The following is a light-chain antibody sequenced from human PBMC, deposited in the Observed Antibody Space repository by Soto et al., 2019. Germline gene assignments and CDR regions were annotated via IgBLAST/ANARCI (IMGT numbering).Light chain of an antibody. Sequence: EIVLTQSPGTLSLSPGERATLSCRASQSVSSSYLAWYQQKPGQAPRLLIYGASSRATGIPDRFSGSGSGTDFTLTISRPEPEDFAVYYCQQYGSSPPSSTFGQGTRLEIK. J-gene: IGKJ5*01. CDR1: QSVSSSY. CDR2: GAS. CDR3: QQYGSSPPSST. V-gene: IGKV3-20*01.